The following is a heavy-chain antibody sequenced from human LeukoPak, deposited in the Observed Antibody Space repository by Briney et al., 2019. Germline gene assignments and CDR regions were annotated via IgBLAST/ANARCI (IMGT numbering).Heavy chain of an antibody. Sequence: GGSLRLSCAASGFTFSSYWMSWVRQAPGKGLEWVANIKQDGSEKYYVDSVKGRFTISRDNAKNSLYLQMNSLRAEDTAVYYCARVGRSSSSGYYYYYMDVWGKGTTVTVSS. CDR1: GFTFSSYW. CDR2: IKQDGSEK. J-gene: IGHJ6*03. V-gene: IGHV3-7*01. D-gene: IGHD6-6*01. CDR3: ARVGRSSSSGYYYYYMDV.